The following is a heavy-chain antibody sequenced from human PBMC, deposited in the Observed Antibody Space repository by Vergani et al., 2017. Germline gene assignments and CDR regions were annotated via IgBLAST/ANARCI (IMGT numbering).Heavy chain of an antibody. CDR2: ISGSGGST. CDR3: ARDVSRNYGDLRF. Sequence: EVQLLESGGGLVQPGGSLRLSCAASGFTFSSHAMSWVRQAPGKGLEWVSAISGSGGSTYYADSVKGRFTISRDNSKNTLYLQMNSLRAEDTAVYYCARDVSRNYGDLRFWGQGTLVTVSS. J-gene: IGHJ4*02. D-gene: IGHD4-17*01. CDR1: GFTFSSHA. V-gene: IGHV3-23*01.